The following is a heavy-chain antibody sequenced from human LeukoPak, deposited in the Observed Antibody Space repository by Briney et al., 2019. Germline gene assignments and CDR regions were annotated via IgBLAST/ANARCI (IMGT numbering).Heavy chain of an antibody. CDR3: AKDRYAWTSGYSYNPFDY. CDR1: GFTFSSYA. Sequence: GGSLRLSCATSGFTFSSYAMSWVRQAPGKGLEWVSVISGSGTSTLYADSVKGRFTISRDNSKKTLYLQMNSLRAEDTAVYYCAKDRYAWTSGYSYNPFDYWGQGTLVTVSS. CDR2: ISGSGTST. V-gene: IGHV3-23*01. J-gene: IGHJ4*02. D-gene: IGHD5-18*01.